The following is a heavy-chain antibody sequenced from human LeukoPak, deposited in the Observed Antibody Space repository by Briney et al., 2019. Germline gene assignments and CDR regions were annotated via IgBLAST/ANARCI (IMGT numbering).Heavy chain of an antibody. CDR2: ISASGGST. J-gene: IGHJ4*02. V-gene: IGHV3-23*01. CDR1: GFTFSSSA. D-gene: IGHD4-17*01. CDR3: ANEIRPNDH. Sequence: GGSLRLSCAASGFTFSSSAMSWVRQVPGKGLEWVSGISASGGSTYYADSVRGRFTISRDNSKNTLYVQMNSLRDEDTAVYYCANEIRPNDHWGQGTLVTVSS.